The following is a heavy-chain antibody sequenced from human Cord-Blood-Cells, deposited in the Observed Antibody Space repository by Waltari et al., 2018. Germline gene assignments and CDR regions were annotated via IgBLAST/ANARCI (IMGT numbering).Heavy chain of an antibody. CDR3: ARPVRSRLGYFQH. J-gene: IGHJ1*01. CDR2: INHSGST. CDR1: GGSFSGYY. D-gene: IGHD4-17*01. V-gene: IGHV4-34*01. Sequence: PSETLSLTCAVYGGSFSGYYWSWIRQPPGKGLEWIGEINHSGSTNYNPSLKSRVTISVDTSKNQFSLKLSSVTAADTAVYYCARPVRSRLGYFQHWGQGTLVTVSS.